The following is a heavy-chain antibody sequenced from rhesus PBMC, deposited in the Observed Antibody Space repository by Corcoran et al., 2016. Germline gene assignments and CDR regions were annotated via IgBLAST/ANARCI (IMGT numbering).Heavy chain of an antibody. CDR3: ARGGGSSYAPFDY. D-gene: IGHD4-29*01. CDR2: INGNSGST. V-gene: IGHV4-80*01. J-gene: IGHJ4*01. CDR1: GASISSYW. Sequence: QVQLQESGTGLVKPSETLYLTCAVSGASISSYWWSWIRQPPGKELEWIGGINGNSGSTYYNPSLKSRGTISKDASKNQFSMKLSSVTAADTAVYYCARGGGSSYAPFDYWGQGVLVTVSS.